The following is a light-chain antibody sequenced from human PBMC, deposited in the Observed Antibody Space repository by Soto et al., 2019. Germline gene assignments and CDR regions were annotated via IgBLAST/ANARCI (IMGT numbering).Light chain of an antibody. J-gene: IGKJ1*01. CDR2: KAS. CDR3: QQYNNYWT. CDR1: QSISSW. Sequence: DIQMTQSPSTLSASVGDRVTITCRASQSISSWLAWYQQKPGKAPKLLIYKASNLERGVPPRFSGSGSGTEFTLTISSLQPDDCATYYCQQYNNYWTFGQGTKVDIK. V-gene: IGKV1-5*03.